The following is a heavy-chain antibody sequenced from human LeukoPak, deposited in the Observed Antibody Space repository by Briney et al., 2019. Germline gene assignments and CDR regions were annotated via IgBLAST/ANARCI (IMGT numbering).Heavy chain of an antibody. CDR3: AREPYYGDYP. V-gene: IGHV3-30*02. J-gene: IGHJ4*02. D-gene: IGHD4-17*01. CDR1: GFTFRTYG. Sequence: QPGGSLRLSCAASGFTFRTYGMHWVRQAPGKGLEWVTFIRYDGSDKYYADSVRGRFTISRDNSKNTLFLQMNSLRAEDTAVYYCAREPYYGDYPRGQGTLVTVSS. CDR2: IRYDGSDK.